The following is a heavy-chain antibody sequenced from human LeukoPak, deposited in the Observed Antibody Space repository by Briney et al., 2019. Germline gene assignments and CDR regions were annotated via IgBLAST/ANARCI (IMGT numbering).Heavy chain of an antibody. D-gene: IGHD3-16*01. CDR3: AALPYTTAWREY. CDR2: MYTSGPA. V-gene: IGHV4-59*13. Sequence: SETLSLTCTLSGDSIDSYFWTWIRQPRGKRPEWIGYMYTSGPANYNPSLKGRVTISGDTSMNVFSLNVMSVTAADTAIYYCAALPYTTAWREYWGQGTLVTVSS. J-gene: IGHJ4*02. CDR1: GDSIDSYF.